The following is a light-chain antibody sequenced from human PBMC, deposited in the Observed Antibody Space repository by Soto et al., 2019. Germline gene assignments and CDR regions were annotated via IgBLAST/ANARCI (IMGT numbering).Light chain of an antibody. J-gene: IGKJ4*01. Sequence: EIVMTQSPATLSVSPGERATLSCRASQSVSSNLAWYQQKPGQAPRLLIYGASTRATGIPARFSSSGSGTEFNLTLSSLQSEDFAVYYCQQYTNWPLTFGGGTKVEIK. CDR2: GAS. V-gene: IGKV3-15*01. CDR1: QSVSSN. CDR3: QQYTNWPLT.